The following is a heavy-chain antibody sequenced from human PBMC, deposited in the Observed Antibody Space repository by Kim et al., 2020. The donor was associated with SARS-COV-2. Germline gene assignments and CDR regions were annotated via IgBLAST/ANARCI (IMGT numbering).Heavy chain of an antibody. Sequence: KFQGRVTMTRDTSTSTVYMELSSLRSEDTAVYYCARATPLYGSGVYGMDVWGQGTTVTVSS. D-gene: IGHD3-10*01. J-gene: IGHJ6*02. CDR3: ARATPLYGSGVYGMDV. V-gene: IGHV1-46*01.